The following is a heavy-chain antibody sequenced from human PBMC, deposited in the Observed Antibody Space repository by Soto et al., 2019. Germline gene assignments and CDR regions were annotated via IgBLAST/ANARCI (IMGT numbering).Heavy chain of an antibody. J-gene: IGHJ3*02. D-gene: IGHD3-22*01. V-gene: IGHV1-24*01. CDR2: FDPEDGET. CDR1: GYTLTELS. Sequence: ASVKVSCKVSGYTLTELSMHWVRQAPGKGLEWMGGFDPEDGETIYAQKFQGRVTMTEDTSTDTAYMELNSLRSEDTAVYYCATDYDSSGYSEGDAFDIWGQGTMVTVSS. CDR3: ATDYDSSGYSEGDAFDI.